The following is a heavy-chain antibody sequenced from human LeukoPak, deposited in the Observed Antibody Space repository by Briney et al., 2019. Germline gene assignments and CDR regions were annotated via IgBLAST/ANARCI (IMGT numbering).Heavy chain of an antibody. CDR2: IRYDGSNK. CDR1: GFTFSSYG. V-gene: IGHV3-30*02. Sequence: GGSLRLSCAASGFTFSSYGMHWVRQAPGKGLEWVAFIRYDGSNKYYADSVKGRFTISRDNSKNTLYLQMNSLRAEDTAVYYCARVSYCSSTSCSGYYFDYWGQGTLVTVSS. J-gene: IGHJ4*02. D-gene: IGHD2-2*01. CDR3: ARVSYCSSTSCSGYYFDY.